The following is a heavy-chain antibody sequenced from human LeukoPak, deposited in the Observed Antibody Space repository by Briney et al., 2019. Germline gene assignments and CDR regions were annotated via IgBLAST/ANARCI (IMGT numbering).Heavy chain of an antibody. J-gene: IGHJ4*02. V-gene: IGHV3-23*01. CDR1: GFTFSSYG. Sequence: GGSLRLSCAASGFTFSSYGMSWVRRAPGKGPEWVSGISGSGGNTYYADSVKGRFTISRDNSQNTLYLQMNTLRAEDTAVYCFAKEVSGYHCDLWGQGTLVTVSS. CDR2: ISGSGGNT. D-gene: IGHD5-12*01. CDR3: AKEVSGYHCDL.